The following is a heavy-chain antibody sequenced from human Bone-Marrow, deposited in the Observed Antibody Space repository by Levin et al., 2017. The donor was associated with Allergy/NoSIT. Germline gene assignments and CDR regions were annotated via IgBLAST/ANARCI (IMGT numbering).Heavy chain of an antibody. CDR2: LSPSGGST. CDR3: AREGRFDTMGQGVRPTGFDY. J-gene: IGHJ4*02. V-gene: IGHV1-46*01. CDR1: GYTFTTYF. D-gene: IGHD3-10*01. Sequence: GESLKISCKTSGYTFTTYFIHWVRQAPGQGLEWIGLLSPSGGSTSYAQIFQGRVIMTRDTSTSTVYMELSSLRSDDTAVYYSAREGRFDTMGQGVRPTGFDYWGQGSPITVSS.